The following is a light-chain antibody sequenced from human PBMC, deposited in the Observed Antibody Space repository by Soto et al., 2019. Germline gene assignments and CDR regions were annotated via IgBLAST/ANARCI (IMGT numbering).Light chain of an antibody. CDR1: QSVKRSY. J-gene: IGKJ1*01. CDR2: DAS. Sequence: VFTQTPRVLSLSVGGRATLSCRASQSVKRSYLAWYQQKHGQAPRPLIYDASTRATGIADRFSASEYGTAGNINLRRLETEDGEVESCQQYASSPQTFGQGTKVDIK. CDR3: QQYASSPQT. V-gene: IGKV3-20*01.